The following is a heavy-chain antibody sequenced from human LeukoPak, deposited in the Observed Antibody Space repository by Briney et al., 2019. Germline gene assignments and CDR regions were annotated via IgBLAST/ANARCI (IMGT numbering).Heavy chain of an antibody. CDR1: GYTFTGHY. Sequence: GASVKVSCKASGYTFTGHYMQWVRSAPGQGLEWMGWINPNIGGPNYAQKLQGRVIMTRDTSISTAYMELRRLTSDDTAVYYCARTKGYCTSTSCPGGMDVWGQGTTVTVS. V-gene: IGHV1-2*02. J-gene: IGHJ6*02. CDR2: INPNIGGP. CDR3: ARTKGYCTSTSCPGGMDV. D-gene: IGHD2-2*01.